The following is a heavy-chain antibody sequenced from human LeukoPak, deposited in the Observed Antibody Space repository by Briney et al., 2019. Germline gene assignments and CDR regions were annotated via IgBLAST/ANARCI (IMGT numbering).Heavy chain of an antibody. D-gene: IGHD3-16*01. CDR2: PHRDGSV. CDR1: GFTVSDNN. Sequence: PGGSLRLSCAASGFTVSDNNMIWVRQAPGKGLEWVSTPHRDGSVRYADSVNGRFTISRDDSKNTLSLQMSSLRDEDTAVYYCVRVHGGGYWGQGTLVTVSS. V-gene: IGHV3-53*01. J-gene: IGHJ4*02. CDR3: VRVHGGGY.